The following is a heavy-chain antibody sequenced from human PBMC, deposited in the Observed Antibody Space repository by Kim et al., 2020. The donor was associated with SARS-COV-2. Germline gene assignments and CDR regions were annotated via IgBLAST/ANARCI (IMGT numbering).Heavy chain of an antibody. V-gene: IGHV1-46*01. J-gene: IGHJ3*02. D-gene: IGHD3-22*01. Sequence: ASVKVSCKASGYTFTSYYMHWVRQAPGQGLEWMGIINPSGGNTSYAQKFQGRATITRDTSTSTAYMELSSLRSEDTAVYYCARVDSRGYYPDAFDSWGQGAMVTVSS. CDR1: GYTFTSYY. CDR2: INPSGGNT. CDR3: ARVDSRGYYPDAFDS.